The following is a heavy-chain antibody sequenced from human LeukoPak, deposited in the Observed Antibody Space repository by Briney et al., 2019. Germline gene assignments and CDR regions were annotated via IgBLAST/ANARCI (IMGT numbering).Heavy chain of an antibody. CDR1: GGSISSYY. J-gene: IGHJ4*02. D-gene: IGHD2-2*01. V-gene: IGHV4-59*05. Sequence: SETLSLTCTVSGGSISSYYWSWLRQPPGKGLEWIGSIYYSGSTYYNPSLKSRVTISVDTSKNQFSLKLSSVTAADTAVYYCARSPIVPTYLFDYWGQGTLVTVSS. CDR2: IYYSGST. CDR3: ARSPIVPTYLFDY.